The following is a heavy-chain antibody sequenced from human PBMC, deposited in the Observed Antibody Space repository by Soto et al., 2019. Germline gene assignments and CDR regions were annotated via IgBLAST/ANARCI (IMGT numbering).Heavy chain of an antibody. CDR2: IYYSGST. CDR1: GGSISSYY. Sequence: PSETLSLTCTVSGGSISSYYWSWIRQPPGKGLEWIGYIYYSGSTNCNPSLKSRVTISVDTSKNQFSLKLSSVTAADTAVYYCARERDGYNPNAFDIWGQGTMVTVSS. CDR3: ARERDGYNPNAFDI. V-gene: IGHV4-59*01. D-gene: IGHD5-12*01. J-gene: IGHJ3*02.